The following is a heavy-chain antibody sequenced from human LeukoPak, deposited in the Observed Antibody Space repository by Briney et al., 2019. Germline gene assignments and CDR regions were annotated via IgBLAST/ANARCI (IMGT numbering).Heavy chain of an antibody. CDR2: ISSSSSYI. V-gene: IGHV3-21*01. CDR1: GFTFSSYS. CDR3: ARDRHHRFGELFP. J-gene: IGHJ4*02. D-gene: IGHD3-10*01. Sequence: TGGSLRLSCAASGFTFSSYSMNWVRQAPGEGLEWVSSISSSSSYIYHADSVKGRFTISRDNAKNSLYLQMNSLRAEDTAVYYCARDRHHRFGELFPWGQGTRVTVSS.